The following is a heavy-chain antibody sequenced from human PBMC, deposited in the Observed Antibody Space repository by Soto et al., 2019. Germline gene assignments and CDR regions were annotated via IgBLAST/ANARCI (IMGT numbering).Heavy chain of an antibody. CDR1: GFSFSTYD. CDR3: ARPSGYYDTSGYYGAFYYYGMDV. J-gene: IGHJ6*02. V-gene: IGHV3-48*02. D-gene: IGHD3-22*01. Sequence: VGSLRLYGAASGFSFSTYDMNLVRQAPWKGLEWISYISSSSSTIYYADSVKGRFTISRDNAENSLYLQMTSLRDEDTAVYYCARPSGYYDTSGYYGAFYYYGMDVWGQGTTVTVSS. CDR2: ISSSSSTI.